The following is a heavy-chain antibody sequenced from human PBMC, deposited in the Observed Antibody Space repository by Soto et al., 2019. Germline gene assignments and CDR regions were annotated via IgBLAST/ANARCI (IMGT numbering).Heavy chain of an antibody. V-gene: IGHV3-30*18. J-gene: IGHJ6*02. CDR2: ISYDGSNK. CDR3: AKGRHSSIAAYMDV. CDR1: GFTFSSYG. Sequence: QVQLVESGGGVVQPGRSLRLSCAASGFTFSSYGMHWVRQAPGKGLEWVAVISYDGSNKYYADSVKGRFTISRDNSKNTLYLQMNSLRAEDTAVYYWAKGRHSSIAAYMDVWGQGTTVTVSS. D-gene: IGHD6-6*01.